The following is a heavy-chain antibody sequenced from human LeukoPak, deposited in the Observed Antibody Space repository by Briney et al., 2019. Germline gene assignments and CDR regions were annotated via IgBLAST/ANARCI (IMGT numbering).Heavy chain of an antibody. V-gene: IGHV4-34*01. Sequence: SETLSLTCAVYGGSFSGYYWSWIRQPPGKGLEWIGEINHSGSTNYNPSLKSRVTISVDTSKNQFSLKLSSVTAADTAVYYCARTPGRSGYPDRRFYYYYYGMDAWGQGTTVTVSS. J-gene: IGHJ6*02. CDR1: GGSFSGYY. D-gene: IGHD3-22*01. CDR2: INHSGST. CDR3: ARTPGRSGYPDRRFYYYYYGMDA.